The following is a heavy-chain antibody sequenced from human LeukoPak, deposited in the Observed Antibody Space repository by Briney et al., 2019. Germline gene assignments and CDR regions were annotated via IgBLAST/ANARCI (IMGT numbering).Heavy chain of an antibody. V-gene: IGHV4-30-4*01. CDR3: ARDLILSNAFDI. CDR2: IYYSGST. Sequence: SQTLSLTCTVSGGSISSGDYYWSWIRQPPGKGLEWIGYIYYSGSTYYNPSLKSRVTMSVDTSKNQFSLKLSSVTAADTAVYYCARDLILSNAFDIWGQGTMVTVSS. CDR1: GGSISSGDYY. J-gene: IGHJ3*02.